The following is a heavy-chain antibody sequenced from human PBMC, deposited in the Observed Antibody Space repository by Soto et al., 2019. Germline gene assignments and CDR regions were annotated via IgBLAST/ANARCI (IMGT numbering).Heavy chain of an antibody. CDR3: ARQGVALDLDF. Sequence: PGGSLRLSCAASGFTFSSYAMHWVRQAPGKGLEWVAVILSDGSNKWYVDSVKGRFTISRDNSKNMAFLEIHSLKTEDTAVYYCARQGVALDLDFWSQGTLVTVSS. CDR1: GFTFSSYA. V-gene: IGHV3-30-3*01. D-gene: IGHD2-21*01. CDR2: ILSDGSNK. J-gene: IGHJ4*02.